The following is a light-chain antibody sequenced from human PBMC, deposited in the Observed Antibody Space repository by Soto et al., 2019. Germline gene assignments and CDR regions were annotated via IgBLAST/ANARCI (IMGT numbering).Light chain of an antibody. CDR2: DAS. CDR1: QSVSRN. V-gene: IGKV3-15*01. Sequence: EIVMTQSPATLSVSPGERATLSCRASQSVSRNLAWYQQKPGQAPRLLIYDASTRATGIPVRFSGSGSGTEFTLTISSLQSEDFAVYHCQQDNTWPYTFGQGTKLEI. CDR3: QQDNTWPYT. J-gene: IGKJ2*01.